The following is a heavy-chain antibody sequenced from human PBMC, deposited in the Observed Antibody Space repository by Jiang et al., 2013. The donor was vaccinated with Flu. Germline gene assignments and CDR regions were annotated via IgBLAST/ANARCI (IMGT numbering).Heavy chain of an antibody. D-gene: IGHD3-3*01. CDR1: GYTFTSYA. J-gene: IGHJ6*02. Sequence: SVKVSCKASGYTFTSYAMNWVRQAPGQGLEWMGWINTNTGNPTYAQGFTGRFVFSLDTSVSTAYLQISSLKAEDTAVYYCARHRITIFGVVIRPMDVWGQGTTVTVSS. V-gene: IGHV7-4-1*02. CDR3: ARHRITIFGVVIRPMDV. CDR2: INTNTGNP.